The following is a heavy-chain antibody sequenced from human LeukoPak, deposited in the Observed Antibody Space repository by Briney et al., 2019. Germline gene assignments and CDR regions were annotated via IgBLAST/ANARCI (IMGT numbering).Heavy chain of an antibody. D-gene: IGHD6-13*01. CDR3: TKSSSWFSPFDY. CDR1: GGSISSSSYY. Sequence: SETLSLTCTVSGGSISSSSYYWGWIRQPPGKGLEWIGSIYSSGTTYYNPSLKSRLTISVDTSKNQFSLKLSSMTAADAALYYCTKSSSWFSPFDYWGQGSLVTVAS. CDR2: IYSSGTT. V-gene: IGHV4-39*01. J-gene: IGHJ4*02.